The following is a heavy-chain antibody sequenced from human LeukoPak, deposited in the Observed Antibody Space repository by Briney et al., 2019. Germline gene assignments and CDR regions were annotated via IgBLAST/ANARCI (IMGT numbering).Heavy chain of an antibody. D-gene: IGHD4-17*01. CDR3: ARDLGGDYAYFDY. CDR1: GYTFTGYY. Sequence: ASVKLSCKASGYTFTGYYVHWVRQAPGQGLEWMGLINPNSGGTNYAQKFQGRVTMTRDTSISTAYMELSRLRSDDTAVYYCARDLGGDYAYFDYWGQGTLVTVSS. J-gene: IGHJ4*02. CDR2: INPNSGGT. V-gene: IGHV1-2*02.